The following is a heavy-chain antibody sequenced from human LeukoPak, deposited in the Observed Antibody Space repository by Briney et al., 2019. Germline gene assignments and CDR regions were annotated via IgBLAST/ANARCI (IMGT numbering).Heavy chain of an antibody. CDR2: IYRGGTT. J-gene: IGHJ5*02. CDR3: AKNSNALGDVNWFDP. Sequence: SETLSLTCAVSGGSISNDYWNWIRQPPGKGLEWIGYIYRGGTTNYNPSLKGRVAIPVDTSKNQFSLRLSSVTAADTAVYYCAKNSNALGDVNWFDPWGQGTLVTVSS. D-gene: IGHD2/OR15-2a*01. V-gene: IGHV4-59*01. CDR1: GGSISNDY.